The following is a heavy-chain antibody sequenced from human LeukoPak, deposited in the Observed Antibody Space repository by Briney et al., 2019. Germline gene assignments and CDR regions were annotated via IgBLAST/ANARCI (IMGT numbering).Heavy chain of an antibody. CDR3: AREGPAYYDFWSGSSYYGIDV. V-gene: IGHV1-69*13. D-gene: IGHD3-3*01. CDR1: GGTFSSHA. Sequence: ASVKVSCKASGGTFSSHAVSWVRQAPGQGLEWMGGIIPTLGTPNYAQKFQGRVTITADESTSTTYMELSSLRPEDTAVYYCAREGPAYYDFWSGSSYYGIDVWGQGTTVTVSS. J-gene: IGHJ6*02. CDR2: IIPTLGTP.